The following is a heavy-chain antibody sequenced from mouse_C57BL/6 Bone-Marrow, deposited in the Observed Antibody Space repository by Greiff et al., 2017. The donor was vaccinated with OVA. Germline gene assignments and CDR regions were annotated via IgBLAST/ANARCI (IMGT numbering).Heavy chain of an antibody. J-gene: IGHJ1*03. CDR1: GFSLTSYG. V-gene: IGHV2-2*01. D-gene: IGHD2-5*01. CDR3: ARHYSTPYWYFDV. CDR2: IWSGGST. Sequence: QVQLQQSGPGLVQPSQSLSITCTVSGFSLTSYGVHWVPQSPGKGLEWLGVIWSGGSTDYNAAFISRLSISKDNSKSQVFFNMNSLQADATAIYYCARHYSTPYWYFDVWGTGTTVTVSS.